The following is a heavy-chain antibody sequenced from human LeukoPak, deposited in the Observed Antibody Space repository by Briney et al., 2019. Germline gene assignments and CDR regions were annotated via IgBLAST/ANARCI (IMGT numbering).Heavy chain of an antibody. J-gene: IGHJ4*02. Sequence: GGSLRLSCTASGFTFGDYAVNWFRQAPGKGLEWVGLIASKVHGGTTEYAASVKGRFTISRDDSKSIAYLQMNSLVTEDTAVYYCTTDPLFDSSGWYSDYWGQGTLVTVSS. D-gene: IGHD6-19*01. CDR1: GFTFGDYA. CDR2: IASKVHGGTT. CDR3: TTDPLFDSSGWYSDY. V-gene: IGHV3-49*03.